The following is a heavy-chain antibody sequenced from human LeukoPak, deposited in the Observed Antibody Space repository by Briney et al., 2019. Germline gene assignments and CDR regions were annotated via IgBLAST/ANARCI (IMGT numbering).Heavy chain of an antibody. CDR1: GGSISSYY. CDR2: IFYSGST. V-gene: IGHV4-59*01. Sequence: PSETLSLTCTASGGSISSYYWSWIRQPPGKGLEWIGYIFYSGSTNYNPSLKSRVTISVDTSKNQFSLKLSSVTAADTAVYYCARDPVVAATHYFDYWGQGTLVTVSS. D-gene: IGHD2-15*01. J-gene: IGHJ4*02. CDR3: ARDPVVAATHYFDY.